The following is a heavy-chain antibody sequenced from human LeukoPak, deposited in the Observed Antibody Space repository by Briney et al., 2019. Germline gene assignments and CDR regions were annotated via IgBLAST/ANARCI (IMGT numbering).Heavy chain of an antibody. CDR2: ISCGSSYI. D-gene: IGHD4/OR15-4a*01. Sequence: PGGSLRLSCAASGFTFSSYNMNWVRQAPGKGLEWVSSISCGSSYIYYADSVKGRFTISRDNAKNSLYLQMNSLRAEDTALYYCARYGGNAFDVWGQGTMVTVSS. J-gene: IGHJ3*01. CDR1: GFTFSSYN. CDR3: ARYGGNAFDV. V-gene: IGHV3-21*01.